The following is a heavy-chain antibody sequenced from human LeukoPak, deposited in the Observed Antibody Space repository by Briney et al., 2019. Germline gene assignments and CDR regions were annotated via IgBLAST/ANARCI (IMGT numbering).Heavy chain of an antibody. CDR3: ARDWLMTTVTSAWFDP. Sequence: SETLSLTCTVSGGSISSGSCYWSWIRQPAGKGLEWIGRIYTSGSTNYNPSLKSRVTISVDTSKNQFSLKLSSVTAADTAVYYCARDWLMTTVTSAWFDPWGQGTLVTVSS. CDR1: GGSISSGSCY. D-gene: IGHD4-11*01. V-gene: IGHV4-61*02. J-gene: IGHJ5*02. CDR2: IYTSGST.